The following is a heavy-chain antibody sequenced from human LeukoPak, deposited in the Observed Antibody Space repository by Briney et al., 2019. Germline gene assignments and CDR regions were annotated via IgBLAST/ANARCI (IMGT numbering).Heavy chain of an antibody. V-gene: IGHV5-51*04. CDR2: IYPGDSDS. CDR1: GYSSTSFW. CDR3: ARVDYQVPPYYMDV. Sequence: GASLKISWKGAGYSSTSFWIGGVRQLAGKGLEWMGIIYPGDSDSRYSPSFQGQVTLSADKPISTASLQWRSRKASDSDMYYCARVDYQVPPYYMDVWGKGTTVTVSS. D-gene: IGHD2-2*01. J-gene: IGHJ6*03.